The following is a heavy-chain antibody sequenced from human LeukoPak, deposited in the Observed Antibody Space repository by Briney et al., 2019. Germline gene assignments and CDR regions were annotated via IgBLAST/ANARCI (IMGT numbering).Heavy chain of an antibody. V-gene: IGHV4-34*01. CDR2: INHSGST. J-gene: IGHJ4*02. D-gene: IGHD2-21*01. CDR3: ARGYQRWGLSPISY. Sequence: SETLSLTCAVYGGSFSGYYWSWLRQPPGKGLEWIGEINHSGSTNYNPSLKSRVTISVDTSKNQFSLKLSSVTAADTAVYYCARGYQRWGLSPISYWGQGTLVTVSS. CDR1: GGSFSGYY.